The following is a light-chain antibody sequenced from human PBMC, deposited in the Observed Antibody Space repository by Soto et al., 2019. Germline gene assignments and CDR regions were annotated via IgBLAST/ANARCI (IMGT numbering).Light chain of an antibody. CDR2: EVS. CDR1: SSDVGSYNR. J-gene: IGLJ2*01. V-gene: IGLV2-18*02. CDR3: SSYAGSITVV. Sequence: QSALTQPPSVSGSPGQSVTISCTGTSSDVGSYNRVSWYQQPPGTAPKLMIYEVSNRPSGVPDRFSGSKSGNTASLTVSGLQDEDEADYFCSSYAGSITVVFGGGTKLTVL.